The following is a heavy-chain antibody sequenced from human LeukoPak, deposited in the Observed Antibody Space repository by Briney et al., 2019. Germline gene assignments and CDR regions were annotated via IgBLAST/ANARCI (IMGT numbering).Heavy chain of an antibody. Sequence: GGSLRLSCAASGFTFSSYLMNWVRQAPGKGLEWVSAISYDGKNIHYADSVKGRFTISRDNSRNTVYLQMNSLRVEDTAVYYCARTYSRESGYDFVFHYWGQGTRVTVSS. CDR2: ISYDGKNI. D-gene: IGHD5-12*01. CDR1: GFTFSSYL. J-gene: IGHJ4*02. CDR3: ARTYSRESGYDFVFHY. V-gene: IGHV3-33*08.